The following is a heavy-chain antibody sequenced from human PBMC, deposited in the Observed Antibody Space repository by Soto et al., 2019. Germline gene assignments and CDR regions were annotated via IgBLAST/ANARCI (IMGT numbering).Heavy chain of an antibody. J-gene: IGHJ4*02. D-gene: IGHD6-13*01. CDR2: ISGSGGST. V-gene: IGHV3-23*01. CDR3: AKDPHSSSWLNHLDY. CDR1: GFTFSSYA. Sequence: WGSLRLSCAASGFTFSSYAMSWVRQAPGKGLEWVSAISGSGGSTYYADSVKGRFTISRDNSKNTLYLQMNSLRAEDTAVYYCAKDPHSSSWLNHLDYWGQGTLVTVSS.